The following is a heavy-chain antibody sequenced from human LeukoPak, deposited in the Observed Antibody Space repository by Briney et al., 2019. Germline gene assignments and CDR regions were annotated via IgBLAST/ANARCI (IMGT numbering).Heavy chain of an antibody. V-gene: IGHV3-23*01. Sequence: GGSLRLSCAASGFTFSTYAMSWVRQAPGKGLEWVSAISGSGGSTYYVDSVKGRFTISRDNAKNSLYLQMNSLRAEDTAVYYCARDIGADYDILTGYYLGERGWFDPWGQGTLVTVSS. D-gene: IGHD3-9*01. J-gene: IGHJ5*02. CDR3: ARDIGADYDILTGYYLGERGWFDP. CDR1: GFTFSTYA. CDR2: ISGSGGST.